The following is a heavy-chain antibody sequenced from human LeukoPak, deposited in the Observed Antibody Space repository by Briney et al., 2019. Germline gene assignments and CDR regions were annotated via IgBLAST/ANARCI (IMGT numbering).Heavy chain of an antibody. CDR1: GGSISSYY. Sequence: SETLSLTCTVSGGSISSYYWSWIRQPPGKGLEWIGYIYYSGSTNYNPSLKSRVTISVDTSKNQFSLKLSSVTAADTAVYYCARDRGYYYDRSGYGKNNWFDPWGQGTLVTVSS. D-gene: IGHD3-22*01. CDR3: ARDRGYYYDRSGYGKNNWFDP. CDR2: IYYSGST. J-gene: IGHJ5*02. V-gene: IGHV4-59*01.